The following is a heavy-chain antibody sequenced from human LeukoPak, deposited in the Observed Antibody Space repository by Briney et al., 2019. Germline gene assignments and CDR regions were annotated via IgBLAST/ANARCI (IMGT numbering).Heavy chain of an antibody. CDR2: IYHNGST. CDR1: GYSISSGYY. V-gene: IGHV4-38-2*02. CDR3: ATDFWSGTNIIDY. Sequence: PSETLSLTCTVSGYSISSGYYWGWIRQPPGKGLEWIGNIYHNGSTDYNPSLKSRVTISVDTSENQFSLKLSSVTAADTAVYYCATDFWSGTNIIDYWGQGTLVTVSS. D-gene: IGHD3-3*01. J-gene: IGHJ4*02.